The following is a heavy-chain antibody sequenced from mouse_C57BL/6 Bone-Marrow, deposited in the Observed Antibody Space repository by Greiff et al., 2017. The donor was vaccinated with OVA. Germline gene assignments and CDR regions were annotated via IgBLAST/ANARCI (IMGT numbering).Heavy chain of an antibody. V-gene: IGHV1-5*01. CDR1: GYTFTSYW. Sequence: EVQLQQSGTVLARPGASVKMSCKTSGYTFTSYWMHWVKQRPGQGLEWIGAIYPGNSDTSYNQKFKGKAKLTAVTSASTAYMELSRLTNEDSAVYYCTRKGGYGYDGSPLDYWGQGTTLTVSS. D-gene: IGHD2-2*01. CDR3: TRKGGYGYDGSPLDY. CDR2: IYPGNSDT. J-gene: IGHJ2*01.